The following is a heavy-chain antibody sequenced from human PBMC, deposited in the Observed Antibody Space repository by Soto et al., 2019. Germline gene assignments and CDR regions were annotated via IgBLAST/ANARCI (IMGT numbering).Heavy chain of an antibody. Sequence: ASVKVSCKASGGTFSTYAINWVRQVPGQGLEWMGGIIPKSGTANYAQKFQGRVTFSADTSSTTVYMELSSLRSEDTAVYYCARDKPGNIVPCFDYRGQRSLVAASS. J-gene: IGHJ4*02. CDR2: IIPKSGTA. CDR1: GGTFSTYA. V-gene: IGHV1-69*06. D-gene: IGHD2-15*01. CDR3: ARDKPGNIVPCFDY.